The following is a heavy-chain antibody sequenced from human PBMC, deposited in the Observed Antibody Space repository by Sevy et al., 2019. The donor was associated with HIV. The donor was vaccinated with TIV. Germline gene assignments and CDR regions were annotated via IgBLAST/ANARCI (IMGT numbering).Heavy chain of an antibody. J-gene: IGHJ4*02. V-gene: IGHV3-73*01. CDR1: GFTFSGSA. Sequence: GGSLRLSCAASGFTFSGSAMHWVRQASGKGLEWVGRIRSKTNNYATADTASGKGRFTISRDDSKNTAYLQMNSLKTEDTAVYYCTGLSSGYYHYFDYWGQGTLVTVSS. D-gene: IGHD3-22*01. CDR3: TGLSSGYYHYFDY. CDR2: IRSKTNNYAT.